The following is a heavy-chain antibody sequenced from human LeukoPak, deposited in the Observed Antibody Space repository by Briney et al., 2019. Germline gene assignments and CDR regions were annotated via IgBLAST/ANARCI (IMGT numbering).Heavy chain of an antibody. CDR1: GDSVSSNSAT. CDR3: VRDRELTY. J-gene: IGHJ4*02. CDR2: TYYRSKWYK. D-gene: IGHD5-24*01. V-gene: IGHV6-1*01. Sequence: SQTLSLTCGISGDSVSSNSATWNWIRQSPSRGLEWLGRTYYRSKWYKYYAVSVKGRITINPDTSKNQFSLQLNSVTPEDTAVYYCVRDRELTYWGQGTLVTVSS.